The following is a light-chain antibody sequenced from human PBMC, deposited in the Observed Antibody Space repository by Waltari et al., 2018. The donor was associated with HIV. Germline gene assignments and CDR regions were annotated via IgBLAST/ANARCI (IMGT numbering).Light chain of an antibody. CDR2: EDN. CDR3: YSTDSSGDFFV. Sequence: SYELTQPPSVSVSPGQTARITCSGDALPKRYAYWYQQKSGQAPVLVIYEDNKRPSGIPGRISGSNSGSVATLTGSGGQVDDEADFYWYSTDSSGDFFVFGGGTKLTVL. V-gene: IGLV3-10*01. J-gene: IGLJ2*01. CDR1: ALPKRY.